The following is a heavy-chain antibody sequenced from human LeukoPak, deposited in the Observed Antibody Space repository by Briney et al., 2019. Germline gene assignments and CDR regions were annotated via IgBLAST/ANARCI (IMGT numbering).Heavy chain of an antibody. J-gene: IGHJ6*03. CDR1: GGTFSSYA. CDR3: ARGVDSSGWLKDGNYMDV. V-gene: IGHV1-69*05. D-gene: IGHD6-19*01. CDR2: IIPIFGTA. Sequence: GASVKASCKASGGTFSSYAISWVRQAPGQGLEWMGGIIPIFGTANYAQKFQGRVTITTDESTSTAYMELSSLRSEDTAVYYCARGVDSSGWLKDGNYMDVWGKGTTVTVSS.